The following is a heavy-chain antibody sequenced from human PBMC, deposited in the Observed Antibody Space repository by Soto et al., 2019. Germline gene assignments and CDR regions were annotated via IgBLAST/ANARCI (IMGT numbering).Heavy chain of an antibody. Sequence: VTCKVSGYTLTELSMHWVRQPPGKGLEWMGGFDPEDGETIYAQKFQGRVTMTEDTSTDTAYMELSSLRSEDTAVYYCATRLRYFDWLWAFYIWGQGTMVTVSS. J-gene: IGHJ3*02. CDR2: FDPEDGET. CDR1: GYTLTELS. D-gene: IGHD3-9*01. V-gene: IGHV1-24*01. CDR3: ATRLRYFDWLWAFYI.